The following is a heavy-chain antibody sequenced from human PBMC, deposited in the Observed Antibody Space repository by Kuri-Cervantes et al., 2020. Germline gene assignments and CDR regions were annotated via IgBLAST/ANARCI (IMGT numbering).Heavy chain of an antibody. D-gene: IGHD3-22*01. CDR1: GFTFSSYA. V-gene: IGHV3-48*04. CDR3: AKDHDYYDCRGYDY. CDR2: ISSSGSTI. Sequence: GGSLRLSCAASGFTFSSYAMHWVRQAPGKGLEWVSYISSSGSTIYYADSVKGRFTISRDNAKNSLYLQMNSLRAEDTAVYYCAKDHDYYDCRGYDYWGQGTPVTVSS. J-gene: IGHJ4*02.